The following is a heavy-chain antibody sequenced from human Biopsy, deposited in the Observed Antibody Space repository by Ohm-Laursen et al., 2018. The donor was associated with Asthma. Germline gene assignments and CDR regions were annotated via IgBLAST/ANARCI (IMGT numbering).Heavy chain of an antibody. CDR3: ARAVDYSHYYGIDV. Sequence: VSCKTSGYTFNSAGITWVRQAPGQGLEWMGWISVYNGNTKVAQKLQDRVTMITDTSTSTAYMELRSLRSDGTAVYFCARAVDYSHYYGIDVWGQGTTVTVS. V-gene: IGHV1-18*01. CDR1: GYTFNSAG. D-gene: IGHD3-10*01. J-gene: IGHJ6*02. CDR2: ISVYNGNT.